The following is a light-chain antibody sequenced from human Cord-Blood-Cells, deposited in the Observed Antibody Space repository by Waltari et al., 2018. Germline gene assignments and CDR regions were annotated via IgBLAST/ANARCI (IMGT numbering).Light chain of an antibody. V-gene: IGLV2-14*01. CDR2: DVS. Sequence: QSALTKPASVSGSHGPSITIPCTGTSSDVGGYNYVSCYQQHPGKAPKLMIYDVSNRPSGVSNRFSGSKSGNTASLTISGLQAEDEADYYCSSYTSSSTRVFGGGTKLTVL. CDR1: SSDVGGYNY. CDR3: SSYTSSSTRV. J-gene: IGLJ3*02.